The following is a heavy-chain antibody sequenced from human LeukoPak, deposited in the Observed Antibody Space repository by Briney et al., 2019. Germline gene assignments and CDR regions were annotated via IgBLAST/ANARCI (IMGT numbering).Heavy chain of an antibody. V-gene: IGHV4-59*01. J-gene: IGHJ6*02. CDR1: GGSISSYY. CDR2: IYYSGST. D-gene: IGHD3-16*01. Sequence: SETLSLTCTVSGGSISSYYWSWIRQSPGKGLEWIGYIYYSGSTNYNPSLKSRVTISVDTSKNQFSLKLSSVTAADTAVYYCASSVRLGELPLTGMDVWGQGTTVTVSS. CDR3: ASSVRLGELPLTGMDV.